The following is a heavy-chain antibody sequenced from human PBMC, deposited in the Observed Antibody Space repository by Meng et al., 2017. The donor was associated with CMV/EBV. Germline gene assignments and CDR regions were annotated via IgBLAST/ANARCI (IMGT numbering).Heavy chain of an antibody. D-gene: IGHD2-21*01. J-gene: IGHJ6*02. CDR2: INSDGSST. CDR1: GFTFSSYA. V-gene: IGHV3-74*01. Sequence: GESLKISCAASGFTFSSYAMSWVRQAPGKGLVWVSRINSDGSSTSYADSVKGRFTISRDNAKNTLYLQMNSLRAEDTAVYYCARAQYCGGDCYSEGVDEYYYGMDVWGQGTTVTVSS. CDR3: ARAQYCGGDCYSEGVDEYYYGMDV.